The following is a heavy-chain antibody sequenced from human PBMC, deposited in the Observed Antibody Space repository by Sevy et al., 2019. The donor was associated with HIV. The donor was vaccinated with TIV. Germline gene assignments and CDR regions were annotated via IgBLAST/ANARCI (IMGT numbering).Heavy chain of an antibody. CDR2: IKQDGSEK. V-gene: IGHV3-7*01. D-gene: IGHD3-3*01. CDR3: AAYYDFWSGYYTVNAFDI. Sequence: GGSLRLSCAASGFTFSSYWMSWVRQAPGKGLEWVANIKQDGSEKYYVDSVKGRFTISRDNAKNSLYLQMNSLRAEGTAVYYCAAYYDFWSGYYTVNAFDIWGQGTMVTVSS. CDR1: GFTFSSYW. J-gene: IGHJ3*02.